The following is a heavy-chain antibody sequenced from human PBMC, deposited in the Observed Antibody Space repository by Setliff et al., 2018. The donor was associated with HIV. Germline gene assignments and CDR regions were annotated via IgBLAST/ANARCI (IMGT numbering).Heavy chain of an antibody. CDR3: ARPRLHNYYYYGMDV. J-gene: IGHJ6*02. D-gene: IGHD2-21*02. CDR1: GYSISSGYY. V-gene: IGHV4-38-2*02. Sequence: PSETLSLTCTVSGYSISSGYYWGWIRQPPGKGLEWIGRIYHSGNTYYNPSLKSRVTISVDTSTNQFSLKLSSVTAADTAVYYCARPRLHNYYYYGMDVWGQGTTVTVSS. CDR2: IYHSGNT.